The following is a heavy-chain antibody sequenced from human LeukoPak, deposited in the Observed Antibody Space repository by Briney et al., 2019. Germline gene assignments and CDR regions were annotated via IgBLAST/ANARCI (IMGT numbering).Heavy chain of an antibody. CDR2: INHSGST. D-gene: IGHD2-21*01. CDR3: CLGGDFDY. Sequence: TSSETLSLTCTVSGGSISSYYWSWIRQPPGKGLEWIGEINHSGSTNYNPSLKSRVTISVDPSKNHFSLKLSSVTAADTAVYYCCLGGDFDYWGQGTLVTVSS. V-gene: IGHV4-34*01. J-gene: IGHJ4*02. CDR1: GGSISSYY.